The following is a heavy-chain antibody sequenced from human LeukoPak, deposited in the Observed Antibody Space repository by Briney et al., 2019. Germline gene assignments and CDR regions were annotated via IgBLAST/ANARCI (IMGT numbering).Heavy chain of an antibody. CDR1: GFTFSSYS. CDR3: AREAGPVEMATRGGYAYYYYYMDV. J-gene: IGHJ6*03. Sequence: GGSLRLSCAASGFTFSSYSMNWVRQAPGKGLVWVSPISSSSSYINYADSVKGRFTISRDNAKNSLYLQMNSLRAEDTAVYYGAREAGPVEMATRGGYAYYYYYMDVWGKGTTVTVSS. D-gene: IGHD5-24*01. V-gene: IGHV3-21*01. CDR2: ISSSSSYI.